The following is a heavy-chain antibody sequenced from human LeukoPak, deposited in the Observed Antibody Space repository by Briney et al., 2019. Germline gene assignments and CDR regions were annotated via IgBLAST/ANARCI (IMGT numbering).Heavy chain of an antibody. D-gene: IGHD3-16*01. J-gene: IGHJ4*02. V-gene: IGHV1-18*01. CDR3: ARRPNANSFDY. Sequence: GASVKVSCKASGYTFANYGISWVRQAPGQGLEWVGWISAYNGNTNYAQKLQGRVTLTTDTSTSTGYMELRSLRSDDTALYYCARRPNANSFDYWGQGTLVTVSS. CDR2: ISAYNGNT. CDR1: GYTFANYG.